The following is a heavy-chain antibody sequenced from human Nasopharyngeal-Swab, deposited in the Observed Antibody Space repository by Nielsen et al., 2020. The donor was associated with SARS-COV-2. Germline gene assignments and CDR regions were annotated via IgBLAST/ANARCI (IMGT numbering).Heavy chain of an antibody. V-gene: IGHV4-30-4*01. CDR2: IYYSGST. CDR3: ARAVVWVGAAPSAVWGYFDY. J-gene: IGHJ4*02. Sequence: WSRQSPGKGLEWIGYIYYSGSTYYNPSLKRRVTISVDTSKNQFSLKLSSVTAADTAVYYCARAVVWVGAAPSAVWGYFDYWGQGTLVTVSS. D-gene: IGHD2-15*01.